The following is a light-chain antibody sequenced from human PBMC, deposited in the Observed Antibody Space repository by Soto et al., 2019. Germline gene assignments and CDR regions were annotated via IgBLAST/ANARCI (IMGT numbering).Light chain of an antibody. CDR3: ATWSDSLKGWV. Sequence: QSVLTQPPSVSRAPGQRVTMSCSGSTSDIGSNSVNWYQQLPGTAPRLLIYSNNHRPSGVPDRFSGSKSGTSASLAISGLRSEDEADYYCATWSDSLKGWVFGGGTKLTVL. J-gene: IGLJ3*02. V-gene: IGLV1-44*01. CDR2: SNN. CDR1: TSDIGSNS.